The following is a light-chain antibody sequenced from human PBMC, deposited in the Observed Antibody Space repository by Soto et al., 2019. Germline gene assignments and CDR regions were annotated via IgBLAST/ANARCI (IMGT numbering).Light chain of an antibody. V-gene: IGKV3-20*01. Sequence: EIVLMQSPGTLSLSPGERATLFCSASQSMKRRYLAWYQQKPGQAPRVLIYAASNSATGIPDRFSGSGSGTDFSLTISRLEPEDFAVYYCHQYDNTPQTFGQGTKVEIK. CDR2: AAS. J-gene: IGKJ2*01. CDR3: HQYDNTPQT. CDR1: QSMKRRY.